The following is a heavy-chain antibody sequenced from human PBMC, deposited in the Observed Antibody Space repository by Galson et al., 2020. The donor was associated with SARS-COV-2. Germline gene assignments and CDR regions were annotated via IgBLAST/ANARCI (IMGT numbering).Heavy chain of an antibody. J-gene: IGHJ6*02. CDR1: GGSISSGGYY. D-gene: IGHD2-2*01. CDR3: ARFSLFCSSASCYAGGFYYYTMDV. V-gene: IGHV4-31*03. CDR2: ISYSGST. Sequence: SQTLSLTCTVSGGSISSGGYYWSWIRQHPGKGLEWIGYISYSGSTYHNPSLKSRVTISLDTSKNQFSLKLSSVTAADTAVYYCARFSLFCSSASCYAGGFYYYTMDVWGQGTTVTVSS.